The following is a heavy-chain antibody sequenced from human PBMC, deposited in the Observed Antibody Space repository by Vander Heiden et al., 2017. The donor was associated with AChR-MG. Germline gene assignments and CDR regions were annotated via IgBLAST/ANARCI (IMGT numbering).Heavy chain of an antibody. D-gene: IGHD4-17*01. V-gene: IGHV4-34*01. J-gene: IGHJ4*02. CDR2: INHSGST. CDR1: GGSFSGYY. CDR3: ARVDFSVTTGDY. Sequence: QVPLQQWGAGLLKPSETLSLTCAVYGGSFSGYYWSWIRQPPGKGLEWIGEINHSGSTNYNPSLKSRVTISVDTSKNQFSLKLSSVTAADTAVYYCARVDFSVTTGDYWGQGTLVTVSS.